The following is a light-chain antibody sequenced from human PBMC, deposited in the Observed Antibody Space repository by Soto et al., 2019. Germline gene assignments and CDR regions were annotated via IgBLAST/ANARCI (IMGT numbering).Light chain of an antibody. CDR1: QSVSNNY. CDR3: QQYGNSLPWT. V-gene: IGKV3-20*01. Sequence: EIVLTQSPGTLSLSPGERATLSCRASQSVSNNYLGWYQQKPGQAPRLLVYGASRRATGIPDRFSGSGSGTDFILTISGLEAEDFAVYYCQQYGNSLPWTFGQGTKVEIK. J-gene: IGKJ1*01. CDR2: GAS.